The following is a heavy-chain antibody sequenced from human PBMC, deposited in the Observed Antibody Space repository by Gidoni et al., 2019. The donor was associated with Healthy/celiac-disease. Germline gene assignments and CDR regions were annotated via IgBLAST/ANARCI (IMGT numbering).Heavy chain of an antibody. CDR3: TRWRDSSGWYNFDY. D-gene: IGHD6-19*01. CDR2: IRSKANSYAT. J-gene: IGHJ4*02. Sequence: EVQLVESGGGLVQPGGSLKLSCAASGFTFSGSAMHWVRQASGKGLEWVGSIRSKANSYATAYAASVKGRFTISRDDSKNTAYLQMNSLKTEDTAVYYCTRWRDSSGWYNFDYWGQGTLVTVSS. V-gene: IGHV3-73*01. CDR1: GFTFSGSA.